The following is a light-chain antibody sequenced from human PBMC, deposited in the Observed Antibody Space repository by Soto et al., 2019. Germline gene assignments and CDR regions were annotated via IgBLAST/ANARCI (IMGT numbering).Light chain of an antibody. CDR2: DAS. J-gene: IGKJ5*01. Sequence: EMLFRQSPATLSLSPGERATLSCRASQSVSSYLAWYQQKPGQAPRLLIYDASNRATGIPARFSGSGSGTDFTLTISSLEPEDFAVYYCQQRSNWPITFGQGTRLEIK. V-gene: IGKV3-11*01. CDR3: QQRSNWPIT. CDR1: QSVSSY.